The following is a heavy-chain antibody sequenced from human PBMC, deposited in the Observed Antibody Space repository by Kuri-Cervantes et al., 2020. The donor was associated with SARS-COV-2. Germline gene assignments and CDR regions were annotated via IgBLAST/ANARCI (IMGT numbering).Heavy chain of an antibody. CDR3: TRMPAQYYDFWSGGYRDFDY. CDR1: GFSFRDFG. J-gene: IGHJ4*02. V-gene: IGHV3-49*03. Sequence: GGSLRPSCTTSGFSFRDFGVTWFRQAPGKGLEWVGFIKSKAYGETAEYAASVKGRFTISRDDSKTIAYLQMNSLKTEDTAVYYCTRMPAQYYDFWSGGYRDFDYWGQGTLVTVSS. CDR2: IKSKAYGETA. D-gene: IGHD3-3*01.